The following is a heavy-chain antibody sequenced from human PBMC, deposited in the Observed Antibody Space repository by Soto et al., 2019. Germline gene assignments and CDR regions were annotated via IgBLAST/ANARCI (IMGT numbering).Heavy chain of an antibody. V-gene: IGHV1-69*12. CDR3: ARDNGRPQLGGNYYYITDV. D-gene: IGHD3-3*02. CDR1: GGTFSSSA. Sequence: QVQVVQSGAEVKEPGSSVKVSCQASGGTFSSSALSWVRQAPGQGLEWMGGIIPLFHTPDYAQKFQGRVTITADESTSTAYMELSSLRSEDTAIYYCARDNGRPQLGGNYYYITDVWGQGTTITVSS. CDR2: IIPLFHTP. J-gene: IGHJ6*02.